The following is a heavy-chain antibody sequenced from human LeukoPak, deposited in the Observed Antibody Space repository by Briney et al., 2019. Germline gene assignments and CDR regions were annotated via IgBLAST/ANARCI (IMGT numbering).Heavy chain of an antibody. CDR2: IYPGDSDT. D-gene: IGHD3-16*01. J-gene: IGHJ4*02. V-gene: IGHV5-51*01. CDR3: ATRGGGAMWYYFDY. CDR1: GYSFTSYW. Sequence: GESLKISCKGSGYSFTSYWIGWVRQMPGKGLEWMGIIYPGDSDTRYSPSFQGQVSISTDKSSSTAYLQWSSPKASDTPIYYWATRGGGAMWYYFDYWGQGTLVTVSS.